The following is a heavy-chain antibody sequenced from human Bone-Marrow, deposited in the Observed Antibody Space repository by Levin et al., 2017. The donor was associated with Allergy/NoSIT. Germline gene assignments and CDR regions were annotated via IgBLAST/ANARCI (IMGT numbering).Heavy chain of an antibody. J-gene: IGHJ6*02. CDR3: ARGGRFTAAILGGYYDYGMDV. CDR1: GFTFSSYD. CDR2: IGTAGDT. D-gene: IGHD2-2*02. V-gene: IGHV3-13*01. Sequence: GGSLRLSCAASGFTFSSYDMHWVRQATGKGLEWVSAIGTAGDTYYPGSVKGRFTISRENAKNSLYLQMNSLRAGDTAVYYCARGGRFTAAILGGYYDYGMDVWGQGTTVTVSS.